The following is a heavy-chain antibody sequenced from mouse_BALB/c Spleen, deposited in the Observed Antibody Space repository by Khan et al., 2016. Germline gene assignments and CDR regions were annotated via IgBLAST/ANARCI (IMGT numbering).Heavy chain of an antibody. CDR3: AREGVRRGFAY. CDR1: GFTFSDYY. J-gene: IGHJ3*01. V-gene: IGHV5-4*02. D-gene: IGHD2-14*01. Sequence: EVELVESGGGLVKPGGSLKLSCAASGFTFSDYYMYWVRQTPEKRLEWVATISDGGSYTYYPDSVQGRFTISRDNAKNNLYLQMSRLKSEDPAMYYCAREGVRRGFAYWGQGTLVTVSA. CDR2: ISDGGSYT.